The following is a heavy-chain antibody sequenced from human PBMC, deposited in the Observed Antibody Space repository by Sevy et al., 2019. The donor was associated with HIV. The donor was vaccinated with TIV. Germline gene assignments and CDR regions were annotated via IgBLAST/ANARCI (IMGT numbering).Heavy chain of an antibody. V-gene: IGHV4-59*01. Sequence: SETLSLTCTVSGGSISSYYWSWIRQPPGKGLEWIGYIYYSGRTNYNPALKSRVTISVDTSKNPFSLKLSSVTAADTAVYYCARGRLYSSSSIDYWGQGTLVTVSS. CDR3: ARGRLYSSSSIDY. CDR2: IYYSGRT. J-gene: IGHJ4*02. D-gene: IGHD6-6*01. CDR1: GGSISSYY.